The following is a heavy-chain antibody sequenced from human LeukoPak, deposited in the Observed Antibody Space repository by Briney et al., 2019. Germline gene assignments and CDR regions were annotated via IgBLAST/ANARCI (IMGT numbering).Heavy chain of an antibody. V-gene: IGHV1-8*01. CDR3: ARDGGIAARPEAVD. CDR2: MNPNSGNT. J-gene: IGHJ4*02. CDR1: GYTFTSYD. Sequence: VASVTVSCTASGYTFTSYDINWVRQATGQGLEWMGWMNPNSGNTGYAQKFQGRVTMTRNTSISTAYMELSSLRSEDTAVYYCARDGGIAARPEAVDWGQGTLVTVSS. D-gene: IGHD6-6*01.